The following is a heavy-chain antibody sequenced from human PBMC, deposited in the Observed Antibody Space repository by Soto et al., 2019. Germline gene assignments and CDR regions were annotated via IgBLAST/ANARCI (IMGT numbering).Heavy chain of an antibody. D-gene: IGHD2-15*01. CDR1: GGSISSYY. CDR2: IYYSGST. Sequence: PSETLSLTCTVSGGSISSYYWSWIRQPPGKGLEWIGYIYYSGSTNYNPSLKSRVTISVDTSKNQFSLKLSSVTAADTAVYYCARHAQDIVVVVASRGAFEIWGQGTMVTGS. CDR3: ARHAQDIVVVVASRGAFEI. V-gene: IGHV4-59*08. J-gene: IGHJ3*02.